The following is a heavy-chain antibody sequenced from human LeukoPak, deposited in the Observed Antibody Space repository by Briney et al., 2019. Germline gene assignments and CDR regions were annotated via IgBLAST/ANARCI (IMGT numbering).Heavy chain of an antibody. D-gene: IGHD6-13*01. J-gene: IGHJ4*02. CDR1: GFTFSSYA. CDR3: AKSKGAIVYSSSWY. Sequence: PGGSLRLSCAASGFTFSSYAMSWVRQAPGKGLEWVSAISGSDGSTYYADSVKGRFTISRDNSKNTLYLQMNSLRAEDTAVYYCAKSKGAIVYSSSWYWGQGTLVTVSS. V-gene: IGHV3-23*01. CDR2: ISGSDGST.